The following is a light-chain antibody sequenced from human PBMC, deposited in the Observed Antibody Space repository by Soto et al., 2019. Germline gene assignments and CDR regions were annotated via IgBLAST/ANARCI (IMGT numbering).Light chain of an antibody. J-gene: IGKJ1*01. V-gene: IGKV3-20*01. CDR1: QTVSSSY. CDR2: GAS. Sequence: EIVLTQSPGTLSLSPGERATLSCRASQTVSSSYLAWYQQKPGQAPRLLIHGASSRATGIPDRFSGSGSGTDFTLTISRLEPDDFAVYYCQQYGSSPWTFGQGTKVEIK. CDR3: QQYGSSPWT.